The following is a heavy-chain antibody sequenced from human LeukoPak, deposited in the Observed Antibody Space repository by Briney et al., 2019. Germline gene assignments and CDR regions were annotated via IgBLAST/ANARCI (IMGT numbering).Heavy chain of an antibody. CDR1: GGSISSYY. CDR3: ARGIASADTIFGVVIIGWFDP. Sequence: SETLSLTCTVFGGSISSYYWSWIRQPPGKGLEWIGYIYYSGSTNYNPSLKSRVTISVDTSKNQFSLKLSSVTAADTAVYYCARGIASADTIFGVVIIGWFDPWGQGTLVTVPS. D-gene: IGHD3-3*01. J-gene: IGHJ5*02. V-gene: IGHV4-59*01. CDR2: IYYSGST.